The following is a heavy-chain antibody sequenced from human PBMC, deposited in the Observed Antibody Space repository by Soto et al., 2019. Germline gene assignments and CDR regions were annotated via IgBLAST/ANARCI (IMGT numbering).Heavy chain of an antibody. CDR2: IRSKGSGGTS. CDR3: TRDQPITP. J-gene: IGHJ3*01. V-gene: IGHV3-49*04. D-gene: IGHD3-10*01. CDR1: GFTFGDYA. Sequence: GGSLRLSCTASGFTFGDYAMSWVRQAPGKGLEWVGFIRSKGSGGTSEYAASVKGRFTFSRDDSKSIAYLQMNSLKIEDTAVYYCTRDQPITPWGQGTMVTVS.